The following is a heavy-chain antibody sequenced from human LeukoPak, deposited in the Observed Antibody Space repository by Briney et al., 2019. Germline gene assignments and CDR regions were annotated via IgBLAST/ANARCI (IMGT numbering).Heavy chain of an antibody. D-gene: IGHD3-10*01. CDR3: ARGGSSTMVRKANFDY. J-gene: IGHJ4*02. Sequence: SETLSLTCTVSGGSISSHYWSWIRQPPGKGLEWIGYMYYNGSMNYNPSLKSRVTISADTSKNQFSLKLSSVTAADTAVYYCARGGSSTMVRKANFDYWGQGTLVTVSS. CDR1: GGSISSHY. CDR2: MYYNGSM. V-gene: IGHV4-59*11.